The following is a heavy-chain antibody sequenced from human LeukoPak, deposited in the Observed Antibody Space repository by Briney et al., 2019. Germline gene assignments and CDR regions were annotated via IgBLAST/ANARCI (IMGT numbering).Heavy chain of an antibody. CDR1: GFTFSSYA. Sequence: GGSLRLSCAASGFTFSSYAMHWVRQAPGKGLEYVSAISSNGGSTYYANSVKGRFTISRDNAKNSLYLQMNSLRAEDTALYYCAKDMGIAVAARHAFDIWGQGTMVTVSS. D-gene: IGHD6-19*01. CDR2: ISSNGGST. V-gene: IGHV3-64*01. CDR3: AKDMGIAVAARHAFDI. J-gene: IGHJ3*02.